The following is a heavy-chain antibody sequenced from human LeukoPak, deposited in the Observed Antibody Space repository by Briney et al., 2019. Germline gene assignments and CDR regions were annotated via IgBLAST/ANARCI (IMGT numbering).Heavy chain of an antibody. D-gene: IGHD1-26*01. J-gene: IGHJ5*02. CDR3: ARAVGSSESNWFDP. CDR2: IYSSGST. V-gene: IGHV4-61*02. Sequence: KSSQTLSLTCTVSGGSISSGNYYWTWIRQPAGKGLEWIGRIYSSGSTNYNPSLKSRVTISVDRSNNQFSLKLSSVTAADTAVYYCARAVGSSESNWFDPWGQGTLATVSS. CDR1: GGSISSGNYY.